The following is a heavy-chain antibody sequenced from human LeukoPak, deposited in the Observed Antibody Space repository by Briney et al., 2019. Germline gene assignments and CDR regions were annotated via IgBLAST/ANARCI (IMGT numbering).Heavy chain of an antibody. V-gene: IGHV4-39*01. CDR3: ARRDDSSGYHKIFDY. D-gene: IGHD3-22*01. J-gene: IGHJ4*02. CDR1: GFTFSSYA. CDR2: IYYGENT. Sequence: PGGSLRLSCAASGFTFSSYAMSWIRQPPGKGLEWIGNIYYGENTYYNPSLKSRVTISIDTSKNQFYLKLSSLTAADTAVYYCARRDDSSGYHKIFDYWGPGTLVTVSS.